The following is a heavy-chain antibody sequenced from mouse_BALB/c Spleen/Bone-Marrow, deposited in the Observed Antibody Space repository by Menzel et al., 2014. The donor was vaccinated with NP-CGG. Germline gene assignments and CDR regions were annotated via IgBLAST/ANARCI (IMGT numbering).Heavy chain of an antibody. CDR1: GYTFSNLW. Sequence: QVQLQQSGAELMKPGASVKISCKATGYTFSNLWIEWMKQRPGHGLEWIGEILPGSDSTKYHEKFKGKATFTADLSTKTVYMQLSSLTSEDSAVYYCARFRSYTMDFWGQGTSVTVSS. CDR2: ILPGSDST. J-gene: IGHJ4*01. CDR3: ARFRSYTMDF. V-gene: IGHV1-9*01.